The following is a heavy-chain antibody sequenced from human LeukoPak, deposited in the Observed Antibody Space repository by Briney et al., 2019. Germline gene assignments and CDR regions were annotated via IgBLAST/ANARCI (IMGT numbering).Heavy chain of an antibody. D-gene: IGHD1-26*01. CDR1: GGSISSYY. V-gene: IGHV4-59*08. Sequence: SETLSLTCTVSGGSISSYYWSWIRQPPGKGLEWIGYIYYSGSTNYNPSLKSRVTISVDTSKNQFSLKLSSVTAADTAVYYCARAMAPRRGSYRSHFDYWGQGTLVTVSS. CDR3: ARAMAPRRGSYRSHFDY. CDR2: IYYSGST. J-gene: IGHJ4*02.